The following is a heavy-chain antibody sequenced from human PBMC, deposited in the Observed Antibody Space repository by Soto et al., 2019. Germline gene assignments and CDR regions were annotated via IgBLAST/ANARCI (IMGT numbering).Heavy chain of an antibody. CDR3: ARVPSTRDIWSYGVGGKYYYYYMDV. V-gene: IGHV3-7*04. Sequence: EVQLVESGGGLVQPGGSLRLSCAASGFSFSHYCMSWVRQAPGKGLEWVANIKQDGSEKYDVDSVKGRFTISRDNAKNSMCLQMDSLRDEDTAVYYCARVPSTRDIWSYGVGGKYYYYYMDVWGKGTTVTVSS. CDR2: IKQDGSEK. CDR1: GFSFSHYC. D-gene: IGHD1-7*01. J-gene: IGHJ6*03.